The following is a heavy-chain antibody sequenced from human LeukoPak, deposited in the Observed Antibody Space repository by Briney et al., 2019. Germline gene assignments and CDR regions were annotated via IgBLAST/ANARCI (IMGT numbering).Heavy chain of an antibody. D-gene: IGHD3-10*01. V-gene: IGHV4-34*01. Sequence: SETLSLTCAVYGGSFSGYYWSWIRQPPGKGLEWIEEINHSGSTNYNPSLKSRVTISVDTSKNQFSLKLSSVTAADTAVYYCARGDYYGSGSHYYYYYMDVWGKGTTVTVSS. CDR1: GGSFSGYY. CDR3: ARGDYYGSGSHYYYYYMDV. CDR2: INHSGST. J-gene: IGHJ6*03.